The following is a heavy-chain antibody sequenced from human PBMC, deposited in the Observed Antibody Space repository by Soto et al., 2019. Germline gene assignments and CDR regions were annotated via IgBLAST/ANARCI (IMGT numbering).Heavy chain of an antibody. CDR2: IYHTGHT. Sequence: PSETLSLTCAVSGDSINTVDFFWGWIRQPPGGGLEWIGSIYHTGHTYYTPSLKSPFAIRGDTTRNPFYLTRLSVTAADTGVYFCARERARVRNRRSHPWGKGTLFTSPQ. D-gene: IGHD1-1*01. J-gene: IGHJ5*02. CDR3: ARERARVRNRRSHP. V-gene: IGHV4-30-4*02. CDR1: GDSINTVDFF.